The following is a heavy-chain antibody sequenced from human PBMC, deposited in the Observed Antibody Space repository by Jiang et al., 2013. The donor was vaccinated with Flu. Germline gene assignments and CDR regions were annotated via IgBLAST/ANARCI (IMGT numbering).Heavy chain of an antibody. CDR2: IYYSGST. V-gene: IGHV4-31*03. J-gene: IGHJ2*01. D-gene: IGHD3-10*01. Sequence: GSGLVKPSQTLSLTCTASGGSISSGGYYWSWIRQHPGKGLEWIGYIYYSGSTYYNPSLKSRVTISVDTSKNQFSLKLSSVTAADTAVYYCARVITMVRGVKLYWYFDLWGRGTLVTVSS. CDR3: ARVITMVRGVKLYWYFDL. CDR1: GGSISSGGYY.